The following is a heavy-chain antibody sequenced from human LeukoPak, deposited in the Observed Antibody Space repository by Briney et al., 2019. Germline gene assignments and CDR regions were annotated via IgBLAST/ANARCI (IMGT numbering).Heavy chain of an antibody. V-gene: IGHV1-2*02. D-gene: IGHD5-18*01. CDR2: INPNSGGT. CDR3: AREMGDTAVASALAY. Sequence: VASVKVSCKASGYTFTGYYMHWVRQAPGQGLECMGWINPNSGGTNYVQKFQGRVTITRDTSISTAYMELSSLISDDTAVYSCAREMGDTAVASALAYWGQGTLVTVSS. CDR1: GYTFTGYY. J-gene: IGHJ4*02.